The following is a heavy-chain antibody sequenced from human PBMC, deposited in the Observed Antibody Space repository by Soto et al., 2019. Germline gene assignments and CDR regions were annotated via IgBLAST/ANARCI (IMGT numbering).Heavy chain of an antibody. D-gene: IGHD3-10*01. CDR2: IYYSGST. CDR1: VGSVSRGSNY. Sequence: QVQLQEWGPGLVKPSGTLSLTCTASVGSVSRGSNYGSGFRQPPGKELEWIGYIYYSGSTNYNPSLKSRVTISVDTSKNQFSLKLSSVTAADTAVYYCARARFVTMVRDYYFDYWGQGTLVTVSS. CDR3: ARARFVTMVRDYYFDY. V-gene: IGHV4-61*01. J-gene: IGHJ4*02.